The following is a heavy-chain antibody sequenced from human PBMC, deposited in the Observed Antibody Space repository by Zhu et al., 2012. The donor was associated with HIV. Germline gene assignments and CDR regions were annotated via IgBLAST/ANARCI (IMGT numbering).Heavy chain of an antibody. CDR2: IYTSGST. V-gene: IGHV4-4*09. J-gene: IGHJ4*02. D-gene: IGHD2-15*01. CDR1: GGSISSYY. Sequence: QVQLQESGPGLVKPSETLSLTCTVSGGSISSYYWSWIRQPPGKGLEWIGYIYTSGSTNYNPSLKSRVTISVDTSKNQFSLKLSSVTAADTAVYYCARGVATLLDYWGQGTLVTVSS. CDR3: ARGVATLLDY.